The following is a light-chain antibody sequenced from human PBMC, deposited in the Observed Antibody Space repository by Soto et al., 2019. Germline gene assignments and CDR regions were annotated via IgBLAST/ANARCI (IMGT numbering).Light chain of an antibody. Sequence: EIVLTQSPGTLSLSPGERATLSCRASQSVNSNYLAWYQQKPGQVPRPLIYGASIRAAGVPDRLSGSGSGTDXXLXXSXLEPXDYAXXXXXQYGTSPHTFGQGTKLEIK. CDR3: XQYGTSPHT. CDR1: QSVNSNY. CDR2: GAS. V-gene: IGKV3-20*01. J-gene: IGKJ2*01.